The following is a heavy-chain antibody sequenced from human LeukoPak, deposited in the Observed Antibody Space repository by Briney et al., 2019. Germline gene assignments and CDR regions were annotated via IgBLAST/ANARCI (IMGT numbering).Heavy chain of an antibody. CDR3: AKYVRGDPKGHFDY. Sequence: GESLKISCKGSGYSFTSYWIGWVRQMPGKGLEWMGIIYPGDSDTRYSPSFQGQVTISADKSISTAYMELSSLRSEDTAVYYCAKYVRGDPKGHFDYWGQGTLVTVSS. CDR1: GYSFTSYW. J-gene: IGHJ4*02. D-gene: IGHD3-10*01. CDR2: IYPGDSDT. V-gene: IGHV5-51*01.